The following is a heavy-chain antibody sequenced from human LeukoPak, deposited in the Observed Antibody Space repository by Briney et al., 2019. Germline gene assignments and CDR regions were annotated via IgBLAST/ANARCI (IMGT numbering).Heavy chain of an antibody. CDR1: GFTFSNAW. CDR2: IKQDGSEK. D-gene: IGHD5-18*01. Sequence: GGSLRLSCAASGFTFSNAWMSWVRQAPGKGLEWVANIKQDGSEKYYVDSVKGRFTISRDNAKNSLYLQMNSLRAEDTAVYYCATPGWDTAMKLFDYWGQGTLVTVSS. CDR3: ATPGWDTAMKLFDY. J-gene: IGHJ4*02. V-gene: IGHV3-7*01.